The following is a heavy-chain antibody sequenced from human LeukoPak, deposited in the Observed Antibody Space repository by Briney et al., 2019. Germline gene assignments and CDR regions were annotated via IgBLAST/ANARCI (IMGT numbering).Heavy chain of an antibody. CDR1: GGSISSYY. CDR3: TSPLVQEESFNWNYVMHYYYMDV. CDR2: VYYSGTT. Sequence: SETLSLTCTVSGGSISSYYWSWIRQPPGKGLEWIGYVYYSGTTNYNPSLKSRVIISVDTSKNQFSLKLSPVIAADTAVYYCTSPLVQEESFNWNYVMHYYYMDVWGKGTTVTVSS. D-gene: IGHD1-7*01. V-gene: IGHV4-59*01. J-gene: IGHJ6*03.